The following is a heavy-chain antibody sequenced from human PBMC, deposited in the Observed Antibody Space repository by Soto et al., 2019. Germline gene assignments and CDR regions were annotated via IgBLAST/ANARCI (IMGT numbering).Heavy chain of an antibody. V-gene: IGHV4-59*01. Sequence: SETLSLTCTVSGGSISSYYWSWIRQPPGKGLEWIGYIYYSGSTNYNPSLKSRVTISVDTSKNQFSLKLSSVTAADTAVYYCARGTAAAGIPPPGPFDPWGQRTLVTVSS. J-gene: IGHJ5*02. D-gene: IGHD6-13*01. CDR3: ARGTAAAGIPPPGPFDP. CDR2: IYYSGST. CDR1: GGSISSYY.